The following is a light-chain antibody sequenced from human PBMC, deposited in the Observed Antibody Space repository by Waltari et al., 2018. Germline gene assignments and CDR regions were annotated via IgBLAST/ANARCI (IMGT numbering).Light chain of an antibody. J-gene: IGKJ1*01. V-gene: IGKV2-30*02. CDR3: RQGTHWPPWT. CDR2: KVS. CDR1: QSLVHSDGKTY. Sequence: DVVMTQSPLSLPVTLGQPASISCKSSQSLVHSDGKTYLNWYQQRPGQSPRRLLYKVSNRDSGVPDRFSGSGSGTDFTLKISRVEAEDVGVYYCRQGTHWPPWTFGQGTKVEIK.